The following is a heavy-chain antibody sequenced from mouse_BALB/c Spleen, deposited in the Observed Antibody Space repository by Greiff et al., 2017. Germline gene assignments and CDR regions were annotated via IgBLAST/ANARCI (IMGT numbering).Heavy chain of an antibody. D-gene: IGHD1-1*01. CDR2: IDPSDSYT. J-gene: IGHJ4*01. Sequence: VQLQQSGAELAKPGASVKMSCKASGYTFTSYWMHWVKQRPGQGLEWIGEIDPSDSYTNYNQKFKGKATLTVDKSSSTAYMQLSSLTSEDSAVYYCARRNYYGKAMDYWGQGTSVTVAS. V-gene: IGHV1-69*02. CDR3: ARRNYYGKAMDY. CDR1: GYTFTSYW.